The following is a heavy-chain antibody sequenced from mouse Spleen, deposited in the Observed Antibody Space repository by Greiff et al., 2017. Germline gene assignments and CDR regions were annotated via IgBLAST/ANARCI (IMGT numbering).Heavy chain of an antibody. CDR1: GFTFSSYT. V-gene: IGHV5-9*01. D-gene: IGHD3-1*01. CDR3: ARHESSGYDYFDY. CDR2: ISSGGGNT. J-gene: IGHJ2*01. Sequence: DVMLVESGGGLVKPGGSLKLSCAASGFTFSSYTMSWVRQTPAKRLEWVATISSGGGNTYYPDSVKGRFTISRDNARNTLYLQMSSLRSEDTAMYYCARHESSGYDYFDYWGQGTTLTVSS.